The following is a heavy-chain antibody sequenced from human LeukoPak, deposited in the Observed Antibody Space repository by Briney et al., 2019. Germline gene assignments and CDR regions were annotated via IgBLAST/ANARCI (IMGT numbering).Heavy chain of an antibody. Sequence: PGGSLRLSCAASGFTFSSYSMNWVRQAPGKGLECISYISSSSTIYYADSVKGRFTISRDNAKNSLYLQMNSLRDEDTAVYYCARRSNRDFDYWGQGTLVTVSS. CDR3: ARRSNRDFDY. J-gene: IGHJ4*02. CDR1: GFTFSSYS. V-gene: IGHV3-48*02. CDR2: ISSSSTI. D-gene: IGHD2-8*01.